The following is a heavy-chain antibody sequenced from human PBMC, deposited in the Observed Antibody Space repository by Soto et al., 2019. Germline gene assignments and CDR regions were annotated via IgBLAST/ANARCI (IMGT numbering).Heavy chain of an antibody. J-gene: IGHJ4*02. CDR1: GCTFGTYA. D-gene: IGHD3-16*01. CDR3: ARVGGSFFEN. Sequence: EVQLVESGGGLVQPGGSLRLSCAASGCTFGTYAMSWVRQAPGKGLEWVSAMTSSGSAIYYAESVRGRVIISRDNARNSLSLQLNPLRVEDTALYYCARVGGSFFENWGQGTRVSVSS. V-gene: IGHV3-23*04. CDR2: MTSSGSAI.